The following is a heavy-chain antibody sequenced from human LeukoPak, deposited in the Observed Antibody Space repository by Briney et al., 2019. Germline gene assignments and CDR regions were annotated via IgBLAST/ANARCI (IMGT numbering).Heavy chain of an antibody. CDR1: GSTFTTYA. Sequence: GASVKVSCKASGSTFTTYAMHWVRQAPGQRLEWMGWINAGNGNTKYSQKFQGRVTITRDTSASTAYMELGSLRSEDTAVYYCAGEPIMVRGVVGWFDPWGQGTLVTVSS. CDR3: AGEPIMVRGVVGWFDP. CDR2: INAGNGNT. D-gene: IGHD3-10*01. V-gene: IGHV1-3*01. J-gene: IGHJ5*02.